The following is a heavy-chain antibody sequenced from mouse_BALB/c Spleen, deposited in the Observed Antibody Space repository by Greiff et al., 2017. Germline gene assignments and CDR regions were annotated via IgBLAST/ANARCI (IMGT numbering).Heavy chain of an antibody. D-gene: IGHD2-12*01. CDR3: DSYYKRYAMDY. V-gene: IGHV5-9-4*01. Sequence: EVKLMESGGGLVKPGGSLKLSCAASGFTFSSYAMSWVRQSPEQRLEWVAEISSCGSYTYYPDTVTGRFTISRDNAKHTLYLEMSSLRSEDTAMSDCDSYYKRYAMDYWGQGTSVTVSS. J-gene: IGHJ4*01. CDR2: ISSCGSYT. CDR1: GFTFSSYA.